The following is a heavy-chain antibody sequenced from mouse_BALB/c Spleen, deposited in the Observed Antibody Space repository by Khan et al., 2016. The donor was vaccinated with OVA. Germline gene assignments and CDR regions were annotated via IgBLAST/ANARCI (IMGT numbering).Heavy chain of an antibody. CDR2: IDPANGDT. CDR1: GFNIKDTY. D-gene: IGHD2-1*01. CDR3: ATLYGSPFTY. J-gene: IGHJ3*01. Sequence: VQLQQSGAELVKPGASVKLSCTASGFNIKDTYIHWVKERPEQGPEWIGRIDPANGDTKYDPKFQGKATIAADNSSNTAYLQLSSLTSEDTAVYYCATLYGSPFTYWGQGTLVTVSA. V-gene: IGHV14-3*02.